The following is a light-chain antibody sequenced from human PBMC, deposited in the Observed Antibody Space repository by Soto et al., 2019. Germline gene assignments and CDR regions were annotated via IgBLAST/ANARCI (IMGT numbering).Light chain of an antibody. CDR1: QTISSSF. CDR3: QPYGVSRT. Sequence: EIVLTQSPGTLSLSPGERATLSCWASQTISSSFLAWYQQKHGQAPRLLIYDASSRATGIPDMFSGSGSGTDFTLTISRLEPEDCAVYYWQPYGVSRTFRQGNQVEIK. J-gene: IGKJ1*01. CDR2: DAS. V-gene: IGKV3-20*01.